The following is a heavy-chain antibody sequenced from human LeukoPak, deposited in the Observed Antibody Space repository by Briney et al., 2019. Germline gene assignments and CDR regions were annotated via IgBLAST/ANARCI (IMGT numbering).Heavy chain of an antibody. J-gene: IGHJ4*02. V-gene: IGHV3-72*01. Sequence: GGSLRLSCAASGFTFSDHYMDWVRQAPGKGLEWVGRIRNKAKSYTTDYAAPVKGRFAISRDDSKNSVYLQMNSLKTEDTAMYYCTRDRSNDYWGQGTPVTVSS. CDR1: GFTFSDHY. CDR2: IRNKAKSYTT. CDR3: TRDRSNDY.